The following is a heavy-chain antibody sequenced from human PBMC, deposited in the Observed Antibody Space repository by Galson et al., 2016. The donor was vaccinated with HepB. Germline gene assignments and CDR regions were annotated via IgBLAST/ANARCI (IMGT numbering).Heavy chain of an antibody. D-gene: IGHD7-27*01. J-gene: IGHJ4*02. V-gene: IGHV2-70*04. CDR2: IDWDDEK. Sequence: PALVKPTQTPTLTCTFSGFSLNTGGKRVSWIRQPPGKALEWLARIDWDDEKFYSTSLKTRLTISKDTSKNQVVLTMTHMDPVDTATYYCAQNSNWGDSFAYWGQGTLVTLSS. CDR3: AQNSNWGDSFAY. CDR1: GFSLNTGGKR.